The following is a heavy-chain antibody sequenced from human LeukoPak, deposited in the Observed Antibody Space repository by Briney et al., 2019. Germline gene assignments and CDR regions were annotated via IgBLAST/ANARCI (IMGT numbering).Heavy chain of an antibody. CDR1: GGSISSGGYY. CDR3: ASWYDTLDGRFDP. Sequence: PSETLSLTCTVSGGSISSGGYYWSWIRQHPGKGLEWIGYIYHSGSTYYNPSLKSRVTISVDTSKNQFSLKLSSVTAADTAVYYCASWYDTLDGRFDPWGQGTLVTVSS. CDR2: IYHSGST. J-gene: IGHJ5*02. V-gene: IGHV4-31*03. D-gene: IGHD3-9*01.